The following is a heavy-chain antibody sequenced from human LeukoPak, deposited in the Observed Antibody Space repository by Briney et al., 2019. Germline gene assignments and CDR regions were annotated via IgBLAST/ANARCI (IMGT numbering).Heavy chain of an antibody. CDR1: GGTFSSYA. J-gene: IGHJ5*02. V-gene: IGHV1-69*13. Sequence: GASVKVSCKASGGTFSSYAISWVRQAPGQGLEWMGGIIPIFGTANYAQKFQGRVTITADESTSTVYMELSSLRSEDTAVYYCARAKGYCSGGSCYQVYNWFDPWGQGTLVTVSS. D-gene: IGHD2-15*01. CDR2: IIPIFGTA. CDR3: ARAKGYCSGGSCYQVYNWFDP.